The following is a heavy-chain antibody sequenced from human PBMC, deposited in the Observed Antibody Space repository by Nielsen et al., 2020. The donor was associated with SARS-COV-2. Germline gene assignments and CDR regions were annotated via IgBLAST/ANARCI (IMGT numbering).Heavy chain of an antibody. CDR3: AKGPQYCGGDCYSFDY. CDR2: IYYSGST. J-gene: IGHJ4*02. D-gene: IGHD2-21*02. V-gene: IGHV4-59*01. Sequence: SETLSLTCTVSGGSISSYYWSWIRQPPGKGLEWIGYIYYSGSTNYNPSLKSRVTISVDTSKNQFSLKLSSVTAADTAVYYCAKGPQYCGGDCYSFDYWGQGTLVTVSS. CDR1: GGSISSYY.